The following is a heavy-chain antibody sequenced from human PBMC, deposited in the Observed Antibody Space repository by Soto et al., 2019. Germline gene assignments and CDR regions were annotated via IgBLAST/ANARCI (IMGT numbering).Heavy chain of an antibody. D-gene: IGHD1-26*01. CDR3: AREWSVVQGDSGSYYRGEDYYFDY. Sequence: QVQLVQSGAEVKKPGSSVKVSCKASGGTFSSYAISWVRQAPGQGLEWMGGIIPIFGTANYAQKFQGRVTITADESTSTAYMELSSLRSEDTAVYYCAREWSVVQGDSGSYYRGEDYYFDYWGQGTLVTVSS. J-gene: IGHJ4*02. V-gene: IGHV1-69*01. CDR2: IIPIFGTA. CDR1: GGTFSSYA.